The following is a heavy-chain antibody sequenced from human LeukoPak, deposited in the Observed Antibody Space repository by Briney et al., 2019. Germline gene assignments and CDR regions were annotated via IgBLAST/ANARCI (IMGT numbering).Heavy chain of an antibody. Sequence: GASVKVSCKASGYTXTGYYMHWVRQAPGQGLEWMGWINPNSGGTNYAQKFQGRVTMTRDTSISTAYMELSRLRSDDTAVYYCAREGDTYYYDSSGFQHWGQGTLVTVSS. CDR1: GYTXTGYY. CDR3: AREGDTYYYDSSGFQH. D-gene: IGHD3-22*01. CDR2: INPNSGGT. V-gene: IGHV1-2*02. J-gene: IGHJ1*01.